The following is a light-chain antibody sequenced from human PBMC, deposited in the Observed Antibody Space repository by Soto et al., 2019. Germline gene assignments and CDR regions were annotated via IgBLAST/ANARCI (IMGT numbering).Light chain of an antibody. Sequence: EIMMTQSPATLSVSPGERATLSCRASQSVSSNLAWYQQKPGQAPRLLIYGASTRATGIPARFSGSGSGTEFTLTITSLQSEDFAVYYCQQYNNWPPLTFGGWTKVEIK. J-gene: IGKJ4*01. CDR1: QSVSSN. V-gene: IGKV3-15*01. CDR2: GAS. CDR3: QQYNNWPPLT.